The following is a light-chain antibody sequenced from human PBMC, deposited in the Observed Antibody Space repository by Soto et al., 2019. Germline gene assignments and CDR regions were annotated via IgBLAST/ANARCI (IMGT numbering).Light chain of an antibody. V-gene: IGLV2-14*01. CDR1: SSDVGGYNY. CDR2: EVS. J-gene: IGLJ1*01. CDR3: SSFTSAYTFV. Sequence: QSVLAQPASVSGSPGQSIAISCTGTSSDVGGYNYVSWYQQHPGKAPKLLISEVSIRPSGVSDRFSGSKSGNTASLTISGLHTEDEADYYCSSFTSAYTFVFGSGTKVTVL.